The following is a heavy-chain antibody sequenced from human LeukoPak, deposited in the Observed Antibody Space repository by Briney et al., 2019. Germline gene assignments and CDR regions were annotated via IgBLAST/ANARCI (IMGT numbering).Heavy chain of an antibody. V-gene: IGHV4-30-4*08. CDR1: GGSISSSSYY. Sequence: SETLSLTCTVSGGSISSSSYYWGWIRQPPGKGLEWIGYIYYSGSTYYNPSLKSRVTISVDTSKNQFSLKLSSVTAADTAVYYCARVLRFLEWSQYYFDYWGQGTLVTVSS. J-gene: IGHJ4*02. CDR2: IYYSGST. CDR3: ARVLRFLEWSQYYFDY. D-gene: IGHD3-3*01.